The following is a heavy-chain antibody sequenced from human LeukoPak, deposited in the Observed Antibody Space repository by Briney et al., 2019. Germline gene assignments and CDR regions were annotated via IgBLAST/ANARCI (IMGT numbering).Heavy chain of an antibody. D-gene: IGHD3-16*01. CDR3: SRDNAAVPGGDY. CDR1: GFSFTDYW. CDR2: IKQDGSES. V-gene: IGHV3-7*01. Sequence: GGSLRLSCAASGFSFTDYWMSWVRQAPGKGLEWVANIKQDGSESAYLASVKGRFTVSRDNANNFLYLQMNNLRVEDTAVYYCSRDNAAVPGGDYWGQGALVTVSS. J-gene: IGHJ4*02.